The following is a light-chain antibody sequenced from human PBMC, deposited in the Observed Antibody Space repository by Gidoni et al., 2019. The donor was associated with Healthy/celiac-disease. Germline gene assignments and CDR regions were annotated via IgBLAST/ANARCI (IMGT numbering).Light chain of an antibody. V-gene: IGLV2-14*01. CDR1: SSDVGGYNY. J-gene: IGLJ2*01. Sequence: QSALTQPASVSGSPGQSITISCTGTSSDVGGYNYVSWYQQHPGKAPKRMISEISNRPSGVSNRFSGSKSGNTASLTISGLQAEYEADYYCSSYTSSSRVFGGGTKLTVL. CDR2: EIS. CDR3: SSYTSSSRV.